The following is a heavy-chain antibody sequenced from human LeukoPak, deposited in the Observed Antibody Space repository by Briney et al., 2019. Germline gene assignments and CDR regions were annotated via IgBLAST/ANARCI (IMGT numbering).Heavy chain of an antibody. V-gene: IGHV4-39*07. CDR2: IYYSGST. D-gene: IGHD3-22*01. J-gene: IGHJ4*02. CDR3: ARRYYDSSGYHDY. CDR1: GGSISSSSYY. Sequence: SETLSLTCTVSGGSISSSSYYWGWIRQPPGKGLEWIGSIYYSGSTYYNPSLKSRVTISVDTSKNQFSLKLSSVTAADTAVYYCARRYYDSSGYHDYWGQGTLVTVSS.